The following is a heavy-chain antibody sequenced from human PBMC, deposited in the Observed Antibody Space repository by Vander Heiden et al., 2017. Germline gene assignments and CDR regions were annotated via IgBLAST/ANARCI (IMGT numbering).Heavy chain of an antibody. CDR2: IWYDESKT. CDR3: ARGGSHTHTDGFSF. Sequence: QLVESGGGVVQPGTSRRLSCAASGFTFRGYGMHGVRQAPGKGLGWVAVIWYDESKTYYEDSVKGRFTISRDNFKDTLYLEMNSLRAEDSAVYWCARGGSHTHTDGFSFWGQGTMVSVS. CDR1: GFTFRGYG. V-gene: IGHV3-33*01. D-gene: IGHD1-26*01. J-gene: IGHJ3*01.